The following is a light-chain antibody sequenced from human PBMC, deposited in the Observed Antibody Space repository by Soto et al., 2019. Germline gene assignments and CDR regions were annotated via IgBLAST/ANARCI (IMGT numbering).Light chain of an antibody. CDR1: QSISRS. J-gene: IGKJ1*01. CDR2: DAS. Sequence: EIVLTHSPATLSLSPWEIATLSYRASQSISRSLAWYQQKPGQAPRLLISDASTRATGIPARFSGSGSGTDFTLTIGRLEPEDFAVYYCQQYGNSPQTFGQGTKV. CDR3: QQYGNSPQT. V-gene: IGKV3-20*01.